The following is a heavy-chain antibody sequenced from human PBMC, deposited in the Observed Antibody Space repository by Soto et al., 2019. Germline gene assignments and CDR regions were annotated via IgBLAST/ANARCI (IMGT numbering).Heavy chain of an antibody. Sequence: GGSLRLSCAASGFTFSSYGMHWVRQAPGKGLEWVAVISYDGSNKYYADSVKGRFTISRDNSKNTLYLQMNSLRAEDTAVYYCAKGMSVRGVSYYFDYWGQGTLVTVSS. CDR3: AKGMSVRGVSYYFDY. V-gene: IGHV3-30*18. CDR1: GFTFSSYG. CDR2: ISYDGSNK. J-gene: IGHJ4*02. D-gene: IGHD3-10*01.